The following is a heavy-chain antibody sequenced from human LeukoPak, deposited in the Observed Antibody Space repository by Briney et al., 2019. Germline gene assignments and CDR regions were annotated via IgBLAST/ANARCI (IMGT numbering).Heavy chain of an antibody. D-gene: IGHD4-17*01. CDR2: IYYSGST. V-gene: IGHV4-39*01. Sequence: SETLSLTCTVSGCSISSSSYYWGWIRQPPGKGLEWIGSIYYSGSTYYNPSLKSRVTISVDTSKNQFSLKLSSVTAADTAVYYCARPRTVTTSLDAFDIWGQGTMVTVSS. CDR3: ARPRTVTTSLDAFDI. CDR1: GCSISSSSYY. J-gene: IGHJ3*02.